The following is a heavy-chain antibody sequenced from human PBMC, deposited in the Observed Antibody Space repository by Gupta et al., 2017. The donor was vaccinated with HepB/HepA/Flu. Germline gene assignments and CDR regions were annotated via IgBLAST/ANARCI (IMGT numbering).Heavy chain of an antibody. Sequence: QLQLQESGPGLVKPSETLSLTCTVSGGSISSSSYYWGWIRQSPGKGLEWIGSILYRGNNYYNPSVKSRVTISVDTPKNQLSLRLTPVTAADTAVYYCARFPGITTAGNYYGMDVWGQGTTVTVSS. D-gene: IGHD1-1*01. J-gene: IGHJ6*02. CDR3: ARFPGITTAGNYYGMDV. V-gene: IGHV4-39*01. CDR1: GGSISSSSYY. CDR2: ILYRGNN.